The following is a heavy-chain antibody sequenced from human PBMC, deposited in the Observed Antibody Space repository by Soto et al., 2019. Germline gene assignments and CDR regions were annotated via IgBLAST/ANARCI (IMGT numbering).Heavy chain of an antibody. V-gene: IGHV3-23*01. CDR3: ARDLWWYLH. J-gene: IGHJ4*02. D-gene: IGHD2-15*01. Sequence: EVQLLESGGGLVQPGGALRLSCAASGFTFSSHAMSWVRQAPGKGLEWISSISAGSEGAYYADSVKGQFTISRDNSNNTLYLQMNSLRAEDTAVYYCARDLWWYLHWGQGTLVTVSS. CDR1: GFTFSSHA. CDR2: ISAGSEGA.